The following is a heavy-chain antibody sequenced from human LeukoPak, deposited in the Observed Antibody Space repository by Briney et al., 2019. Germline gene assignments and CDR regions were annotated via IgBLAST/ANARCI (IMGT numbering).Heavy chain of an antibody. CDR1: GYTFTSYG. CDR2: INPSGGST. Sequence: GASVKVSCKASGYTFTSYGISWVRQAPGQGLEWMGIINPSGGSTSYAQKFQGRVTMTRDTSTSTVYMELSSLRSEDTAVYYCARDRGIVGTTPVYYFDYWGQGTLVTVSS. V-gene: IGHV1-46*01. J-gene: IGHJ4*02. CDR3: ARDRGIVGTTPVYYFDY. D-gene: IGHD1-26*01.